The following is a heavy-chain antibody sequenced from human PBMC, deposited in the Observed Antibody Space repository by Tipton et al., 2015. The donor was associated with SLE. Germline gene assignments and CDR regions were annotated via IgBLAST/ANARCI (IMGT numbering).Heavy chain of an antibody. J-gene: IGHJ5*02. Sequence: SLRLFCAASGFTFSSYSMNWVRQAPGKGLEWVSYISSSSSTIYYADSVKGRFTISRDNAKNSPYLQMNSLRAEDTAVYYCARVKNNWFDPWGQGTLVTVSS. CDR1: GFTFSSYS. CDR2: ISSSSSTI. V-gene: IGHV3-48*01. CDR3: ARVKNNWFDP.